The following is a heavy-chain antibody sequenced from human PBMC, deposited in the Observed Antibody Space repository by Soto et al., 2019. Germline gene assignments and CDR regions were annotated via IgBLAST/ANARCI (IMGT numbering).Heavy chain of an antibody. D-gene: IGHD2-21*02. V-gene: IGHV4-39*01. CDR2: IYYSGRT. J-gene: IGHJ4*02. Sequence: SETLSLTCFVSGESISSSSYYWGWIRQPPGRGLEWIGSIYYSGRTYYNPSFKSRVTISIDTSKNQFSLKLSSVTATDTAVCYCARQRTTVVTQAYFDHWGPGALDTVST. CDR1: GESISSSSYY. CDR3: ARQRTTVVTQAYFDH.